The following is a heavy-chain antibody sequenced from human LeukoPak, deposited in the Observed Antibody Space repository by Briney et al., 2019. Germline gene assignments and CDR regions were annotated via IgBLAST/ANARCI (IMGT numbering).Heavy chain of an antibody. Sequence: ASVKVSCKSSGFTFTDYYIHWVRQAPGQGLEWMGYIGPHSSVTSSPQEFQGRVTMTRDTSMSTAYMELTRLTSDDTAVYYCAREGNGLLSKDFDYWGQGTLVTVSS. J-gene: IGHJ4*02. CDR3: AREGNGLLSKDFDY. CDR2: IGPHSSVT. D-gene: IGHD2/OR15-2a*01. CDR1: GFTFTDYY. V-gene: IGHV1-2*02.